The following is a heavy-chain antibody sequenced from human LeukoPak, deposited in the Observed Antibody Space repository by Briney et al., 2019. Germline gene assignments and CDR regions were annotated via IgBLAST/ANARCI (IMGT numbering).Heavy chain of an antibody. V-gene: IGHV3-23*01. D-gene: IGHD5-18*01. Sequence: GGSLRLSCAASGFTFSTYAMSWVRQAPGKGLEWVSAISGSGGSTYYADSVKGRFTISRDNSKNTLYLQMNSLRAEDTAVYYCAKTARYSYGPGDYYFDYWGQGTLVTVSS. CDR3: AKTARYSYGPGDYYFDY. CDR1: GFTFSTYA. J-gene: IGHJ4*02. CDR2: ISGSGGST.